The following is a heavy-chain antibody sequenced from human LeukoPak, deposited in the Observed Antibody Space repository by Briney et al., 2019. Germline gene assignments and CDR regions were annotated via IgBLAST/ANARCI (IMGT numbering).Heavy chain of an antibody. J-gene: IGHJ4*02. Sequence: PGGSLRLSCAASGFTFSSYSMNWVRQAPGKGLEWVSSISSSSSYIYYADSVKGRFTISRDNAKNSLYLQMNSLRAEDTAVYYCARGGVDIVATITDYWGQGTLVTVSS. CDR2: ISSSSSYI. D-gene: IGHD5-12*01. CDR1: GFTFSSYS. V-gene: IGHV3-21*01. CDR3: ARGGVDIVATITDY.